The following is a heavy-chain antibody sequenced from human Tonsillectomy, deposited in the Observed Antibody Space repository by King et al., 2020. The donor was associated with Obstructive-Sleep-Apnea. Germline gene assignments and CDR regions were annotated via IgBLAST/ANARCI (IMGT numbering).Heavy chain of an antibody. Sequence: QLQESGPGLVKPSETLSLTCTVSGGSISSYYLSWIRQPPGKGLEWIGYIYYSGSTNYHPSLKSRVTISVDTSKNQFSLKLSSVTAADTAVYYCAGYSGLFDYWGQGTLVTVSS. D-gene: IGHD2-15*01. J-gene: IGHJ4*02. CDR1: GGSISSYY. V-gene: IGHV4-59*01. CDR2: IYYSGST. CDR3: AGYSGLFDY.